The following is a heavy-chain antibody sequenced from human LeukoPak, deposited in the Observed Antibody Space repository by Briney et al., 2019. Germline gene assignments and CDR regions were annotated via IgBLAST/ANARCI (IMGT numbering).Heavy chain of an antibody. CDR2: ISYDGSNK. CDR1: GFTFSSYA. J-gene: IGHJ6*02. CDR3: ARDGRYCSSTSCYPRKVPYYYYYGMDV. Sequence: PGRSLRLSCAASGFTFSSYAMHWVCQAPGKGLEWVAVISYDGSNKYYADSVKGRFTISRDNSKNTLYLQMNSLRAEDTAVYYCARDGRYCSSTSCYPRKVPYYYYYGMDVWGQGTTVTVSS. D-gene: IGHD2-2*01. V-gene: IGHV3-30*04.